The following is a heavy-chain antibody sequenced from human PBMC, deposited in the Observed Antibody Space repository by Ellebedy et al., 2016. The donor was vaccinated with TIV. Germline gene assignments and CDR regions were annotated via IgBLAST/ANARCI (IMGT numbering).Heavy chain of an antibody. CDR1: GFTFRTYW. J-gene: IGHJ4*02. CDR3: ARSRYCSSASRGFLDY. V-gene: IGHV3-7*03. Sequence: PGGSLRLSCAASGFTFRTYWMTWVRQAPGKGLEWVANIKQDGSDKYYVDSVKGRFTISRDNAKNSLYLQMNSLRAEDTAVYYCARSRYCSSASRGFLDYWGQGALVTVSS. D-gene: IGHD2-2*01. CDR2: IKQDGSDK.